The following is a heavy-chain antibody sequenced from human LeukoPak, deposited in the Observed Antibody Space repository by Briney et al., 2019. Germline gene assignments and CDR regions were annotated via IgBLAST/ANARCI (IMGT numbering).Heavy chain of an antibody. D-gene: IGHD3-10*01. CDR3: AKAPFEALLWFGELFPGGGPYDAFDI. Sequence: PGGSLRLSCAASGFTFSSYAMSWVRQAPEKGLEWVSAISGSGGSTYYADSVKGRFTISRDNSKNTLYLQMNSLRAEDTAVYYCAKAPFEALLWFGELFPGGGPYDAFDIWGQGTMVTVSS. V-gene: IGHV3-23*01. CDR1: GFTFSSYA. J-gene: IGHJ3*02. CDR2: ISGSGGST.